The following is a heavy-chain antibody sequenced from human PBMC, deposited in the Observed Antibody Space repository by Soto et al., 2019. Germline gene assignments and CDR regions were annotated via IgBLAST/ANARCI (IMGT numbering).Heavy chain of an antibody. D-gene: IGHD2-15*01. CDR1: GGSISSGGYS. J-gene: IGHJ5*02. V-gene: IGHV4-30-2*01. Sequence: QLQLQESGSGLVKPSQTLSLTCAVSGGSISSGGYSWSWIRQPPGKGLEWIGYIYHSGSTYYNPSRKSRVTISVDKSKNQFSLKLSSVTAADTAVYYCARGFRGGSSWFDPWGQGTLVTVSS. CDR3: ARGFRGGSSWFDP. CDR2: IYHSGST.